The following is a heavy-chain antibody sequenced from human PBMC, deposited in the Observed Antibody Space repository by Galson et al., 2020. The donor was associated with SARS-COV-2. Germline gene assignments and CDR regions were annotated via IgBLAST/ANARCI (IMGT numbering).Heavy chain of an antibody. J-gene: IGHJ4*02. Sequence: SETLSLTCTVSGGSISSGSYYWSWIRQPAGKGLEWIGRIYTSGSTNYNPSLKSRVTISVDTSKNQFSLKLSSVTAADTAVYYCARGPDYWGQGTLVTVSS. CDR2: IYTSGST. CDR1: GGSISSGSYY. V-gene: IGHV4-61*02. CDR3: ARGPDY.